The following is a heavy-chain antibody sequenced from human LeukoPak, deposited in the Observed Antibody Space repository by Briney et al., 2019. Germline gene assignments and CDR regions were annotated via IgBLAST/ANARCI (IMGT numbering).Heavy chain of an antibody. Sequence: SQTLSLTCTVSGGSISSGSYYWSWIRQPAGKGLEWIGRIYTSGSTNYNPSLKSRVTISADTSNKQFSLQLSSVTAADTAVYYCARGWAAGRLNSWFDPWGQGTLVTVSS. CDR2: IYTSGST. CDR3: ARGWAAGRLNSWFDP. CDR1: GGSISSGSYY. D-gene: IGHD6-6*01. V-gene: IGHV4-61*02. J-gene: IGHJ5*02.